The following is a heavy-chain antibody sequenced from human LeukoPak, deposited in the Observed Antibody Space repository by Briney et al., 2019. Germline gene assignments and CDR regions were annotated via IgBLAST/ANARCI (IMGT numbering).Heavy chain of an antibody. CDR2: ISSSSSYI. CDR1: GFTFSSYS. D-gene: IGHD3-10*01. J-gene: IGHJ6*03. CDR3: AHGAGREIGYMDV. V-gene: IGHV3-21*04. Sequence: GGSLRLSCAASGFTFSSYSMNWVRQAPGKGLEWVSSISSSSSYIYYADSVKGRFTISRDNSKNSLYLQMNSLRTEDTALYYCAHGAGREIGYMDVWGKGTTVTVSS.